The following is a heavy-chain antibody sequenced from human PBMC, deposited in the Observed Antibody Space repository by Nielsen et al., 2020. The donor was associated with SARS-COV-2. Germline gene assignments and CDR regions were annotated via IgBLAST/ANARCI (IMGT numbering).Heavy chain of an antibody. Sequence: ASVKVSCKASGYTFTSYGISWVRQAPGQGLEWMGWISAYNGNTNYAQELQGRVTMTTDTSTSTAYMELRSLRSDDTAVYYCARDVPYYYYMDVWGKGTTVTVSS. CDR1: GYTFTSYG. D-gene: IGHD6-6*01. V-gene: IGHV1-18*01. J-gene: IGHJ6*03. CDR2: ISAYNGNT. CDR3: ARDVPYYYYMDV.